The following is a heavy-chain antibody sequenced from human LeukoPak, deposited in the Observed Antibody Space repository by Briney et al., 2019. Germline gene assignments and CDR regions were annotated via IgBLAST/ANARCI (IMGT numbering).Heavy chain of an antibody. CDR1: VYTFTGYY. Sequence: ASEKVSCKASVYTFTGYYIHWVRQAPGQGLEWMGRINPDSGETIFAQRFQGRVTMTRDTSINTAYMEVNNLGPDDTAVYFCARDQGSLGISWYTAYWGQGTQVTVSS. D-gene: IGHD6-13*01. V-gene: IGHV1-2*06. CDR2: INPDSGET. J-gene: IGHJ4*02. CDR3: ARDQGSLGISWYTAY.